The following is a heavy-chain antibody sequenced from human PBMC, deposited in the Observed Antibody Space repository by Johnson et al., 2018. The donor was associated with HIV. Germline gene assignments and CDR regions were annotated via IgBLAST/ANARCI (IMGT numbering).Heavy chain of an antibody. CDR3: ARETNFWIGYYTPTLDAFDI. V-gene: IGHV3-7*01. CDR1: GFTFSSYG. CDR2: IKQDGSEK. J-gene: IGHJ3*02. Sequence: VQLVESGGGVVQPGRSLRLSCAASGFTFSSYGMHWVRQAPGKGLEWVANIKQDGSEKYYVDSVKGRFTISRDNAKNSLYLQMNSLRAEDTAVYYCARETNFWIGYYTPTLDAFDIWGQGTMVTVSS. D-gene: IGHD3-3*01.